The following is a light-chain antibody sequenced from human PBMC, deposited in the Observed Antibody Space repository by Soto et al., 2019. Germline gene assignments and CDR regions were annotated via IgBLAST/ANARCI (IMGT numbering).Light chain of an antibody. CDR1: QSVDSRF. J-gene: IGKJ1*01. Sequence: EIVLTQSPGSLSLSPGERATLSCRASQSVDSRFFAWYQQRPGQAPRLLIYGACRRATGIPDRFTGSGSGTDFTLTISGLEPEDFALYYCQQYDSSVTFGLGTKVEIK. V-gene: IGKV3-20*01. CDR3: QQYDSSVT. CDR2: GAC.